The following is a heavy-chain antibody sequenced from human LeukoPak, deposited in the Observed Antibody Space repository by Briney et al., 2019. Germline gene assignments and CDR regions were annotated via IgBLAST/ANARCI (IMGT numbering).Heavy chain of an antibody. Sequence: SGGSLRVARASSGFISCTFSVSWVSQAPGEGLEWVANIKQDGSEKYYVDSVKGRFTISRENAKNSLYLQMNSLRAEDTAVYYFARFDSSGQYLLHLWGRGTVVSVSS. J-gene: IGHJ1*01. CDR3: ARFDSSGQYLLHL. V-gene: IGHV3-7*04. CDR2: IKQDGSEK. D-gene: IGHD3-22*01. CDR1: GFISCTFS.